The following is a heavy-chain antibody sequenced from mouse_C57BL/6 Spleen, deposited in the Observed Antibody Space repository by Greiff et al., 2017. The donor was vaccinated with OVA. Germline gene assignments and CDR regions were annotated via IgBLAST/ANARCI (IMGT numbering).Heavy chain of an antibody. J-gene: IGHJ4*01. V-gene: IGHV1-26*01. CDR1: GYTFTDYD. CDR2: INPKNGGT. Sequence: EVQLQQSGPELAKPGASVKISCKASGYTFTDYDMNWVKQSHGKSLEWIGDINPKNGGTSYNEKFKGKATLTVDKSSSTAYMELRSLTSEDSAVYYSALGSCYAMDYWGQGTSVTVSS. D-gene: IGHD1-1*01. CDR3: ALGSCYAMDY.